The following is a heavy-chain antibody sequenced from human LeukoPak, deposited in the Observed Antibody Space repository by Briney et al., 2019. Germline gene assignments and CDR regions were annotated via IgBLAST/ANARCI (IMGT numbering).Heavy chain of an antibody. CDR3: ARDRGVDTAMVNWFDP. CDR1: GFTFDDYG. V-gene: IGHV3-20*04. D-gene: IGHD5-18*01. CDR2: MNWNGGST. J-gene: IGHJ5*02. Sequence: GGSLRLSCAASGFTFDDYGMSWVRQAPGKGLEWVSGMNWNGGSTGYADSVKGRFTISRDNAKNSLYLQMNSLRAEDTALYYCARDRGVDTAMVNWFDPWGQGTLVTVSS.